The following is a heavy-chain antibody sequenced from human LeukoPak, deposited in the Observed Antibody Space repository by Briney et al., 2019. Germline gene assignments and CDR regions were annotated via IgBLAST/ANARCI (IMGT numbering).Heavy chain of an antibody. V-gene: IGHV3-23*01. J-gene: IGHJ5*02. CDR1: GFTFSSYG. Sequence: HPGGSLRLSCAASGFTFSSYGMHWVRQAPGKGLEWVSAISGSGGSTYYADSVKGRFTISRDNSKNTLYLQMNSLRAEDTAVYYCAKDPSSHYDILTGLNWFDPWAREPWSPSPQ. CDR2: ISGSGGST. D-gene: IGHD3-9*01. CDR3: AKDPSSHYDILTGLNWFDP.